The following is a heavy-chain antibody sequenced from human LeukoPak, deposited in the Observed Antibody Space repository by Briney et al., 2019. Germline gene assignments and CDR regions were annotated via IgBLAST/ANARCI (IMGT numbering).Heavy chain of an antibody. CDR3: AHLRRGRDIDY. D-gene: IGHD3-10*01. J-gene: IGHJ4*02. CDR1: EFSVGSNY. CDR2: IYSGGST. Sequence: GGSLRLSCAASEFSVGSNYMTWVRQAPGKGLEWVSLIYSGGSTYYADSVKGRFTISRDNSKNTLYLQMNSLSAEDTAVYYCAHLRRGRDIDYWGRGTLVTVSS. V-gene: IGHV3-66*01.